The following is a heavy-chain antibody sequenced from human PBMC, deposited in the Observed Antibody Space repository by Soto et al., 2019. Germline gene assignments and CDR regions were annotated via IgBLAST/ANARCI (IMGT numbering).Heavy chain of an antibody. CDR3: AREDYDSSGYSTYFQN. Sequence: GASVKVSCKASGYTFTDYYIHCVLQSPLQGLDWMGWINPNSGGTNYAQKFQGRVTMTRDTSISTAYMELSSLRSDDTAVYYCAREDYDSSGYSTYFQNWAQGTLVTVSS. CDR2: INPNSGGT. D-gene: IGHD3-22*01. CDR1: GYTFTDYY. J-gene: IGHJ1*01. V-gene: IGHV1-2*02.